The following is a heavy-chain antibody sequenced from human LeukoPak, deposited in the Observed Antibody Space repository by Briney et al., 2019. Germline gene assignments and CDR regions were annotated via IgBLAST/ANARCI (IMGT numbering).Heavy chain of an antibody. D-gene: IGHD3-10*01. CDR3: ARARGVDY. CDR1: GFTISSYW. CDR2: IKQDGSEK. Sequence: QAGGSLRLSCAASGFTISSYWMSWVRQDPGKGLEWVANIKQDGSEKYYVDSVKGRFTISRDNAKNSLYLQMNSLRVEDTAVYYCARARGVDYWGQGTLVTVSS. V-gene: IGHV3-7*01. J-gene: IGHJ4*02.